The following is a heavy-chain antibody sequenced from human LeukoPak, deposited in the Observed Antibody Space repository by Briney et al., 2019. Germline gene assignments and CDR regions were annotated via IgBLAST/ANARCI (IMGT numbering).Heavy chain of an antibody. CDR1: GFTFSDYY. J-gene: IGHJ4*02. CDR3: ARENEYGPSPYYFDY. CDR2: ISSSGYTI. D-gene: IGHD4-17*01. V-gene: IGHV3-11*01. Sequence: PGGSLRLSCAASGFTFSDYYMSWIRQAPGKGLEWVSYISSSGYTIYYADSVKGRFTISRDNAKNSLYLQMNSLRAEDTAVYYCARENEYGPSPYYFDYWGQGTLVTVSS.